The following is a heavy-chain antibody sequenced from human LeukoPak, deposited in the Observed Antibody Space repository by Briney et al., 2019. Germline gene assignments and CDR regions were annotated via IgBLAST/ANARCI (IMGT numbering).Heavy chain of an antibody. CDR1: GGSFSGYY. CDR3: ARVYTYWYFDL. D-gene: IGHD3-16*01. J-gene: IGHJ2*01. V-gene: IGHV4-34*01. Sequence: SETLSLTCAVYGGSFSGYYWSWIRKPPGKGLEWIGEINHSGSTNYNPSLKSRVTISVDTSKNQFSLKLSSVTAADTAVYYCARVYTYWYFDLWGRGTLVTVSS. CDR2: INHSGST.